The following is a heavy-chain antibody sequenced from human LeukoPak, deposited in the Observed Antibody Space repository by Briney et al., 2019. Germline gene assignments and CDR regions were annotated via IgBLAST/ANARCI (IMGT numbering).Heavy chain of an antibody. CDR1: GFTFSSYA. Sequence: GGSLRLSCAASGFTFSSYAMNWIRQVPGKGLEWVSAISGSGDSTYYGDSVKGRFTISRDNSKSTLYLQMNSLRAEDTALYYCAKARGYSSSSENNWFDPWGQGTLVTVSP. CDR2: ISGSGDST. V-gene: IGHV3-23*01. J-gene: IGHJ5*02. CDR3: AKARGYSSSSENNWFDP. D-gene: IGHD6-6*01.